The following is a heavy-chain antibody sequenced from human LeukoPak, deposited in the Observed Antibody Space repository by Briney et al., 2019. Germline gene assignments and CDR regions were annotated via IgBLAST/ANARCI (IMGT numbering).Heavy chain of an antibody. Sequence: SETLSLTCTVSGGSISSSSYYWGWIRQPPGKGLEWIGSIYYSGSTYYNPSLKSRVTISVDTSKNQFSLKLSSVTAADTAVYYCARRRSSSWYGYWGQRTLVTVSS. CDR3: ARRRSSSWYGY. J-gene: IGHJ4*02. CDR1: GGSISSSSYY. D-gene: IGHD6-13*01. V-gene: IGHV4-39*01. CDR2: IYYSGST.